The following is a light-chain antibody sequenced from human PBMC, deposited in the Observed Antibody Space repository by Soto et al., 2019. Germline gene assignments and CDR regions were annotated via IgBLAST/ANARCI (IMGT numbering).Light chain of an antibody. CDR2: LGS. J-gene: IGKJ1*01. V-gene: IGKV2-28*01. CDR3: MQALQPLET. CDR1: QSLLHSNGYNY. Sequence: DIVMTQSPLSLPVTPGEPASISCRSSQSLLHSNGYNYLDWYLQKPGQSPQLLIYLGSNRASGAPDGFGGRGSGKVFTLKISGVGAEVVGVYSCMQALQPLETFGNGTKVNIQ.